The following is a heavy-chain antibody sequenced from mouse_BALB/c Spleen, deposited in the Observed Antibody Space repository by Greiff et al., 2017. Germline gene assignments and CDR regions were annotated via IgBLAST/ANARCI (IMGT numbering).Heavy chain of an antibody. CDR1: GFTFSSYG. CDR2: ISSGGSYT. Sequence: EVKVVESGGDLVKPGGSLKLSCAASGFTFSSYGMSWVRQTPDKRLEWVATISSGGSYTYYPDSVKGRFTISRDNAKNTLYLQMSSLKSEDTAMYYCAREWERAWFAYWGEGTLVTVSA. V-gene: IGHV5-6*01. J-gene: IGHJ3*01. D-gene: IGHD1-3*01. CDR3: AREWERAWFAY.